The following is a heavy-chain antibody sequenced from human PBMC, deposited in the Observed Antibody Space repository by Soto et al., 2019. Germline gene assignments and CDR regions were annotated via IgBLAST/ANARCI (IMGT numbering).Heavy chain of an antibody. CDR2: ISSGSSTI. CDR1: GFTLSSYS. D-gene: IGHD2-15*01. V-gene: IGHV3-48*01. J-gene: IGHJ4*02. Sequence: EVQVVESGGGLVQPGGSLRLSYAAPGFTLSSYSINWVRQAPGKGLEWISFISSGSSTIFYADSAKGRFTISRDNARNLVYLQMDSLRVEDSALYYCARDLGRGYWDSWGQGALVAVSS. CDR3: ARDLGRGYWDS.